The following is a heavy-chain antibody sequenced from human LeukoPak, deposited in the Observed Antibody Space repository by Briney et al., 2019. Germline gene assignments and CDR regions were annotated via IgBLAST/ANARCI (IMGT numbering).Heavy chain of an antibody. Sequence: SETLFLTCAVYGGSFSGYYWSWIRQPPGKGLEWIGEINHSGSTNYNPSLKSRVAISVDTSKNQFSLKLSSVTAADTAVYYCASYYYGSGSYYEATAFDIWGQGTMVTVSS. CDR3: ASYYYGSGSYYEATAFDI. CDR1: GGSFSGYY. J-gene: IGHJ3*02. D-gene: IGHD3-10*01. V-gene: IGHV4-34*01. CDR2: INHSGST.